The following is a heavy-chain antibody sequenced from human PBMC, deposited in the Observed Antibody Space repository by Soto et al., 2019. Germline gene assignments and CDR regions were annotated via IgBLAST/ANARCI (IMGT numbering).Heavy chain of an antibody. CDR2: IYYSGST. J-gene: IGHJ5*02. CDR3: VVHDYIWGSFDP. CDR1: GGSISSYY. D-gene: IGHD3-16*01. Sequence: SETLSLTCTVSGGSISSYYWSWIRQPPGKGLEWIGFIYYSGSTNYNPSLKSRVTISVDTSKNQFSLKLSSVTAAYTAVYYCVVHDYIWGSFDPWGQGTLVTVSS. V-gene: IGHV4-59*01.